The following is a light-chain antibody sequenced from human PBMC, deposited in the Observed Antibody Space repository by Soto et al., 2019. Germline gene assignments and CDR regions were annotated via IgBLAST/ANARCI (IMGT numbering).Light chain of an antibody. J-gene: IGKJ1*01. Sequence: ENVLTQSPDTLSLSPGERATLSCRSSQRLSNNFLAWYQKKPGQAPRLLIHGASSRATGIPDRFSGSGSGTDFTLTISRLEPEDFAVYFCQQYDRAPWTFGQGTTVEIK. CDR2: GAS. CDR3: QQYDRAPWT. V-gene: IGKV3-20*01. CDR1: QRLSNNF.